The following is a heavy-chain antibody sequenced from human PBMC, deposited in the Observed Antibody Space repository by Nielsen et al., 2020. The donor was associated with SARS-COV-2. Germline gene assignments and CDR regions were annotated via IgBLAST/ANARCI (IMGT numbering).Heavy chain of an antibody. Sequence: SETLSLTCAVSGGSVSSNDWWTWVRQSPGQGLEWIGEVSHSGSINYNPSLKSRVTLSMDKSKRQVSLRLTSVSAADTAVYFCARGDLVVVPSPILGLGPFFYYFYLDVWGKGTTVIGSS. D-gene: IGHD2-2*01. J-gene: IGHJ6*03. CDR1: GGSVSSNDW. CDR3: ARGDLVVVPSPILGLGPFFYYFYLDV. V-gene: IGHV4-4*02. CDR2: VSHSGSI.